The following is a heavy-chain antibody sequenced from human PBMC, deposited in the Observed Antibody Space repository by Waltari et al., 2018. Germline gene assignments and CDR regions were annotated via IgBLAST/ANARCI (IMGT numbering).Heavy chain of an antibody. CDR3: ARGPYDYVWGSYRNDYFDY. D-gene: IGHD3-16*02. CDR1: GGSFSGYS. Sequence: QVQLQESGPGLVKPSETLSLTCAVYGGSFSGYSWSWIRQPPGKGLEWIGEIHHSGSTNYNASLKSLVTISVDTSKNQFSLKLSSVTAADTAVYYCARGPYDYVWGSYRNDYFDYWGQGTLVTVSS. CDR2: IHHSGST. J-gene: IGHJ4*02. V-gene: IGHV4-34*01.